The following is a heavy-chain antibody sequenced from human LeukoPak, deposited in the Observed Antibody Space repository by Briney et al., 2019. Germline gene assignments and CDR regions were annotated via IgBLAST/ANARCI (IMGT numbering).Heavy chain of an antibody. CDR3: ARGDSSSWKNYYYYYGMDV. V-gene: IGHV3-66*02. Sequence: GESLRISCKGSGYSFTSYWISWVRQAPGKGLEWVSVIYSGGSTYYADSVKGRFTISRDNSKNTLYLQMNSLRAEDTAVYYCARGDSSSWKNYYYYYGMDVWGQGTTVTVSS. D-gene: IGHD6-13*01. CDR1: GYSFTSYW. CDR2: IYSGGST. J-gene: IGHJ6*02.